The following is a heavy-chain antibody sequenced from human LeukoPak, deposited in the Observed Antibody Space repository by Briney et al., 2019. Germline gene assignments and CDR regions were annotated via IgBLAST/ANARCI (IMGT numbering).Heavy chain of an antibody. CDR3: ARDSYGDYSAFDY. CDR1: GFTFSSYA. CDR2: ISGSGGST. V-gene: IGHV3-23*01. Sequence: PGGSLRLSCAASGFTFSSYAMSWVRQAPGKGLEWVSAISGSGGSTYYADSVKGRFTISRDNSKNTLYLQMNSLRAEDTAVYYCARDSYGDYSAFDYWGQGTLVTVSS. D-gene: IGHD4-17*01. J-gene: IGHJ4*02.